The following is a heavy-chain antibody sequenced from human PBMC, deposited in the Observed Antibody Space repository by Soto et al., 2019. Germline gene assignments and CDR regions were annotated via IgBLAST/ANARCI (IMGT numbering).Heavy chain of an antibody. CDR3: AKNPTAGTENNWFDP. D-gene: IGHD6-19*01. CDR2: IRWNSGSI. CDR1: GFTFDDYA. V-gene: IGHV3-9*01. Sequence: EVQLVESGGGLVQPGRSLRLSCAASGFTFDDYAMHWVRQAPGKGLEWVSGIRWNSGSIGYADSVKGRFTISRDNAKNSLYLQMNSLRAEDTALYYCAKNPTAGTENNWFDPWGQGTLVTVSS. J-gene: IGHJ5*02.